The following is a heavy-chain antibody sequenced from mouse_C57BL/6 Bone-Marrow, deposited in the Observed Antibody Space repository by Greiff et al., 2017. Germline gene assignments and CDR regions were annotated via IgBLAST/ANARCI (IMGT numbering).Heavy chain of an antibody. Sequence: VQLQQSGPGLVAPSQSLSITCTVSGFSLTSYGVDWVRQSPGKGLEWLGVIWGVGSTNYNSALKSRLSISKDNSKSQVFLKMNSLQTDDTAMYYCASRGYYGNFWFAYWGQGTLVTVSA. CDR3: ASRGYYGNFWFAY. V-gene: IGHV2-6*01. J-gene: IGHJ3*01. D-gene: IGHD2-1*01. CDR2: IWGVGST. CDR1: GFSLTSYG.